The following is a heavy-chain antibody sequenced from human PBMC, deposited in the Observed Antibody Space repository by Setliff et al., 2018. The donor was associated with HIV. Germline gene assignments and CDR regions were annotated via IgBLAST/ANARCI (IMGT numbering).Heavy chain of an antibody. D-gene: IGHD3-3*01. CDR1: GSTFSSYA. CDR2: INAGNGKT. Sequence: ASVKVSCKASGSTFSSYAFHWVRQAPGQRLEWMGWINAGNGKTKYSQKFQSRVTITRDTSANTAYMELHSLRSEDTAIYYCASSTITIFGVVPYYFDYWGQGTLVTVSS. V-gene: IGHV1-3*01. J-gene: IGHJ4*02. CDR3: ASSTITIFGVVPYYFDY.